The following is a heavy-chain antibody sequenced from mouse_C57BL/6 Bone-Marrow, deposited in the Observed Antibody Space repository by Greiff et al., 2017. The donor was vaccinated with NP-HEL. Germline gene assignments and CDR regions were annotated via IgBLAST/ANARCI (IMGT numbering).Heavy chain of an antibody. CDR1: GYTFTDYY. D-gene: IGHD2-1*01. V-gene: IGHV1-76*01. CDR3: ARGGNYEDD. CDR2: IYPGSGNT. J-gene: IGHJ2*01. Sequence: VQLQQSGAELVRPGASVKLFCKASGYTFTDYYINWVKQRPGQGPEWIARIYPGSGNTYYNEKFKGKATLTAEKSSSTAYMQLGGLTSEDAAVYFCARGGNYEDDWGKGTTLTVAS.